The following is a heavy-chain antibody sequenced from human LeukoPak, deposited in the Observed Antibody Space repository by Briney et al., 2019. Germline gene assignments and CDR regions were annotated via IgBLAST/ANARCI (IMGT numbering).Heavy chain of an antibody. CDR3: ATGGGRRGGPRSNWFDP. D-gene: IGHD3-16*01. V-gene: IGHV1-24*01. Sequence: EASVKVSCKVSGYTLTELSMHWVRQAPGKGLEWMGGFDPEDGETIYAQKFQGRVTMTEDTSTDTAYMELSSLRSEDTAVYYCATGGGRRGGPRSNWFDPWGQGTLVTVSS. CDR2: FDPEDGET. CDR1: GYTLTELS. J-gene: IGHJ5*02.